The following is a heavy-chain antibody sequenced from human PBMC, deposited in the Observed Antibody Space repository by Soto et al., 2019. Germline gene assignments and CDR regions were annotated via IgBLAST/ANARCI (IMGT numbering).Heavy chain of an antibody. Sequence: GESLRLSCAASGFTISNAWKSWVRKAQGKGMEWVGRFKSKTDGGTTDYAAPVKGRFTISRDDSKNTLYLQMNSLTTEYTYENYCSTAAGGDRDYYFDYWGQGTLVTVSS. V-gene: IGHV3-15*01. D-gene: IGHD3-10*01. CDR1: GFTISNAW. CDR2: FKSKTDGGTT. CDR3: STAAGGDRDYYFDY. J-gene: IGHJ4*02.